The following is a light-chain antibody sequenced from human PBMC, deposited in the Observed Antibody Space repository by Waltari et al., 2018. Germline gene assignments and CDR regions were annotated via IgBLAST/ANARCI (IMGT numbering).Light chain of an antibody. CDR3: SSYTSSSTPMSV. J-gene: IGLJ2*01. CDR2: DVS. Sequence: QSALTQPASVSGSPGQSITISCTGTSSDVGGYNYVSWYQQHPGKAPKLMIYDVSKRPSGVSKRFSGSKSGNTASLTISGLQAEDEADYYCSSYTSSSTPMSVFGGGTKLTVL. CDR1: SSDVGGYNY. V-gene: IGLV2-14*01.